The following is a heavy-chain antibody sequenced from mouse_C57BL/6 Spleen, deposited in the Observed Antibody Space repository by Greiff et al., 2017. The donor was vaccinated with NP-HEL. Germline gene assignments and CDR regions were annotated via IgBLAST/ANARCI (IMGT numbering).Heavy chain of an antibody. D-gene: IGHD1-1*01. Sequence: VQLQQPGAELVMPGASVKLSCKASGYTFTSYWMHWVKQRPGQGLEWIGEIDPSDSYTNYNQKFKGKSTLTVDKSSSTAYMQLSSLTSEDSAVYYCACYYGSSYRRFAYWGQGTLVTVSA. CDR2: IDPSDSYT. J-gene: IGHJ3*01. CDR1: GYTFTSYW. V-gene: IGHV1-69*01. CDR3: ACYYGSSYRRFAY.